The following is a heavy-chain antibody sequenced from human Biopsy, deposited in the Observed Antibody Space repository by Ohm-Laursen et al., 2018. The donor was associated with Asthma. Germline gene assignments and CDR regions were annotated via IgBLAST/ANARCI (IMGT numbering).Heavy chain of an antibody. V-gene: IGHV1-3*01. CDR1: GYTFTSYA. D-gene: IGHD3-9*01. J-gene: IGHJ3*02. CDR2: INAANGNT. CDR3: ARTYFDFLTGQVHDAFAM. Sequence: GASVKVSCKASGYTFTSYAMHWVRQAPGHSLEWMGWINAANGNTKYSQKFQGRLTISRDTSASTAYMDLSSLRSEDTAVYCCARTYFDFLTGQVHDAFAMWGQGTMVTVSS.